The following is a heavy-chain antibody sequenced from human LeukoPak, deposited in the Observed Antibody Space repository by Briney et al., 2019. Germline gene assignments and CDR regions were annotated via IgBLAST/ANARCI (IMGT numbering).Heavy chain of an antibody. CDR1: GGTFSSYA. J-gene: IGHJ6*02. Sequence: ASVKVSCKASGGTFSSYAISWVRQAPGQGLEWMGRIIPILGIANYAQKFQGRVTITADKSTSTAYMGLSSLRSEDTAVYYCARVPPVPYSYGMDVWGQGTTVTVSS. V-gene: IGHV1-69*04. D-gene: IGHD4-17*01. CDR2: IIPILGIA. CDR3: ARVPPVPYSYGMDV.